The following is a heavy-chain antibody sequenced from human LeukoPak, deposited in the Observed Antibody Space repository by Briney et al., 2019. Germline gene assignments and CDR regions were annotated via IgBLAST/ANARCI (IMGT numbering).Heavy chain of an antibody. D-gene: IGHD6-13*01. V-gene: IGHV3-30*04. CDR3: VRVRDSSNWYVFDV. Sequence: PGGSLRLSCAASGFTFSTYPMYWVRQAPGKGLEWVADISYDESNKYYADSVKGRFTVSRDNSKNTLSLQMNSLRAEDTAVYYCVRVRDSSNWYVFDVWGQGTMVTVSS. CDR2: ISYDESNK. CDR1: GFTFSTYP. J-gene: IGHJ3*01.